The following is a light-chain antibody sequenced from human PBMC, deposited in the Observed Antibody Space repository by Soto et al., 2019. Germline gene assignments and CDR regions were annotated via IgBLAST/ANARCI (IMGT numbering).Light chain of an antibody. CDR1: NVASRR. Sequence: SSELTQPPSVSVAPGQTARVTCGGINVASRRVHWFQQKPGQAPVLVVYDDRDRPSGIPERFSGANSGNTATLTISRVEAGDEADYFCQVWDSASDHYVFGTGTKVTVL. V-gene: IGLV3-21*02. CDR2: DDR. CDR3: QVWDSASDHYV. J-gene: IGLJ1*01.